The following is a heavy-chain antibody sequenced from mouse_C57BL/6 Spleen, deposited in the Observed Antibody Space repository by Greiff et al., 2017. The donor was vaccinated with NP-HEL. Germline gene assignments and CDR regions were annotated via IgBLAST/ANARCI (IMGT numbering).Heavy chain of an antibody. CDR2: INPNNGGT. D-gene: IGHD2-4*01. CDR1: GYTFTDYN. Sequence: EVQLQQSGPELVKPGASVKMSCKASGYTFTDYNMHWVKQSHGKSLEWIGYINPNNGGTSYNQKFKGKATLTVNKSSSTAYMELRSLTSEESAVYYCARGGYDYDRFAYWGKGTLVTVSA. J-gene: IGHJ3*01. CDR3: ARGGYDYDRFAY. V-gene: IGHV1-22*01.